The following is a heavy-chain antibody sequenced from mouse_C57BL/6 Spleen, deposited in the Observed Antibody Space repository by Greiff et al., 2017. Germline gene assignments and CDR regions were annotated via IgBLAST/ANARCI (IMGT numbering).Heavy chain of an antibody. Sequence: VQLQQPGAELVKPGASVKLSCKASGYTFTSYWMHWVKQRPGQGLEWIGMIHPNSGSTNYNEKFKSKATLTVDKSSSTAYMQLSSLTSEDSAVYYCARSRDGYAYAMDDWGQGTSVTVSS. CDR1: GYTFTSYW. CDR2: IHPNSGST. D-gene: IGHD2-2*01. CDR3: ARSRDGYAYAMDD. V-gene: IGHV1-64*01. J-gene: IGHJ4*01.